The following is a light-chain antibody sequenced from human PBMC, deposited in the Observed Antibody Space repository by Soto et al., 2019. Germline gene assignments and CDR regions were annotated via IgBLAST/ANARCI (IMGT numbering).Light chain of an antibody. Sequence: VIWMTQSPSLLSASTGDRVTISCRVSQGINSHLAWYQQKPGKAPELLIYAASTLQSGVPSRFSGSGSGTDFTLTISCLQSEDFATYYCQQYHSFPRTFGQGTKVEIK. CDR2: AAS. CDR3: QQYHSFPRT. J-gene: IGKJ1*01. CDR1: QGINSH. V-gene: IGKV1D-8*01.